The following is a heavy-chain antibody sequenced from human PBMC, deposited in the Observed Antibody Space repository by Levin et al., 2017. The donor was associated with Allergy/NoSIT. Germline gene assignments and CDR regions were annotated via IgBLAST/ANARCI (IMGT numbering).Heavy chain of an antibody. J-gene: IGHJ6*02. CDR3: ARDRVVASSGTFYYYGMAG. CDR2: IYYSGST. V-gene: IGHV4-59*13. Sequence: SCIVSGASISSYHWSWIRQPPGKGLEWIGYIYYSGSTKYNPSLKSRATMSVDTSKNQFSLTLKSVTAADTAVYFCARDRVVASSGTFYYYGMAGWGQGTTVTVSS. CDR1: GASISSYH. D-gene: IGHD2-15*01.